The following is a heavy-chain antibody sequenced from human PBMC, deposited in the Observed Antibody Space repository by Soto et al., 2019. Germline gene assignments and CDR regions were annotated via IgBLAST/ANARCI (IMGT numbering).Heavy chain of an antibody. CDR3: ARDRTDTYYYDSSGYSVGWFDP. CDR2: IYYSGST. J-gene: IGHJ5*02. Sequence: SETLSLTCTFSVVSISSYYWSWIRHPPGKGLEWIGYIYYSGSTNYNPSLKSRVTISVDTSKNQFSLKLSSVTAADTAVYYCARDRTDTYYYDSSGYSVGWFDPWGQRTLVTVSS. CDR1: VVSISSYY. D-gene: IGHD3-22*01. V-gene: IGHV4-59*01.